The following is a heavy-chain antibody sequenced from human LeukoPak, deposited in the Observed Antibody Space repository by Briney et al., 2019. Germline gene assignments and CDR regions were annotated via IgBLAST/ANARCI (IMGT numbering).Heavy chain of an antibody. CDR1: GFTFSFYA. J-gene: IGHJ4*02. CDR2: ISGSGDST. CDR3: AEYVTDPPYFDY. V-gene: IGHV3-23*01. Sequence: GGSLRLSCAASGFTFSFYAMTWVRQAPGKGLEWVSAISGSGDSTYYAGSVKGRFTISRDNSKNTLYLQMDRLRAEDTALYFCAEYVTDPPYFDYWGQGTLVTVSS. D-gene: IGHD3-10*02.